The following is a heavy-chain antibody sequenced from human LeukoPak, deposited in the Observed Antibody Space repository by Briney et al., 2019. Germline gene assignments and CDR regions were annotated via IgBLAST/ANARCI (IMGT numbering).Heavy chain of an antibody. Sequence: GGSLRLSCTASGFTFGDYAMSWVRQAPGKGLEWVAVISYDGSNKYYADSVKGRFTISRDNSKNTLYLQMNSLKTEDTAVYYCTTSVLRYFDWLHNWFDPWGQGTLVTVSS. J-gene: IGHJ5*02. D-gene: IGHD3-9*01. CDR3: TTSVLRYFDWLHNWFDP. V-gene: IGHV3-30*04. CDR2: ISYDGSNK. CDR1: GFTFGDYA.